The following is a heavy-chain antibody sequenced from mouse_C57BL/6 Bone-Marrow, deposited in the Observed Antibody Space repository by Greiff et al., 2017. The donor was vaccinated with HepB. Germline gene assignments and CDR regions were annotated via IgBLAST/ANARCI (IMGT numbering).Heavy chain of an antibody. CDR2: ILPGSGST. D-gene: IGHD4-1*01. CDR3: ARGGVYDGTLELGGVFAY. V-gene: IGHV1-9*01. Sequence: VKLVESGAELMKPGASVKLSCKATGYTFTGYWIEWVKQRPGHGLEWIGEILPGSGSTNYNEKFKGKATFTADTSSNTAYMQLSSLTTEDSAIYYCARGGVYDGTLELGGVFAYWGQGTLVTVSA. CDR1: GYTFTGYW. J-gene: IGHJ3*01.